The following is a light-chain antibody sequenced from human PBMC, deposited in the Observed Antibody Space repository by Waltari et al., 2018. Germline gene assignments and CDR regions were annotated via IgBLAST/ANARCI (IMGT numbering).Light chain of an antibody. CDR3: QQANSFPFT. J-gene: IGKJ4*01. Sequence: DIQMTQSPSSVSASVGDTVTITCRASQGISIWLAWYQQKPGRIPNLLIYAASSLESGVPSRFSGSGSGTDFTLIITNLQPEDFATYYCQQANSFPFTFGGGTKVEI. CDR2: AAS. CDR1: QGISIW. V-gene: IGKV1D-12*01.